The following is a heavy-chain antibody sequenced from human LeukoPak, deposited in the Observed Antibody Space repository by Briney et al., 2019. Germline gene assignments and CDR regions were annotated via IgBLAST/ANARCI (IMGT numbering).Heavy chain of an antibody. CDR1: GFTFSSYG. CDR2: IWYDGCNK. Sequence: PGGSLRLSCAASGFTFSSYGMHWVRQAPGKGLEWVAVIWYDGCNKYYADSVKGRLTISRDNSKNTLYLQMNSLRAEDTAVYYCAKGGDIVVVVAATRFDYWGQGTLVTVSS. V-gene: IGHV3-33*06. J-gene: IGHJ4*02. CDR3: AKGGDIVVVVAATRFDY. D-gene: IGHD2-15*01.